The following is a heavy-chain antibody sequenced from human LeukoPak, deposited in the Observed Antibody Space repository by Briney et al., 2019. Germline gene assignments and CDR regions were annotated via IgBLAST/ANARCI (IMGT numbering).Heavy chain of an antibody. J-gene: IGHJ6*02. Sequence: SETLSLTCAVYGGSFSGYYWSWLRQPPGKGLEWIGEINHSGSTNYNPSLKSRVTISVDTSKNQFSLKLSSVTAADTAVYYCASGYYDYVWGSYRPPGMDVWGQGTTVTVSS. CDR1: GGSFSGYY. D-gene: IGHD3-16*02. CDR2: INHSGST. CDR3: ASGYYDYVWGSYRPPGMDV. V-gene: IGHV4-34*01.